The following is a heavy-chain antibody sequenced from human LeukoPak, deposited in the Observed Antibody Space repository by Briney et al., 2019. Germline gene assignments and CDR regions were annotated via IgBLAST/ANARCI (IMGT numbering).Heavy chain of an antibody. V-gene: IGHV4-59*12. CDR1: GGSISSYY. Sequence: SETLSLTCTVSGGSISSYYWSWVRQPPGKGLEWIGYIYYSGSTNYNPSLKSRVTISVDKSKNQLSLKLISVTAADTAVYYCARDVGTALVTGDYWGQGTLVTVSS. J-gene: IGHJ4*02. D-gene: IGHD5-18*01. CDR3: ARDVGTALVTGDY. CDR2: IYYSGST.